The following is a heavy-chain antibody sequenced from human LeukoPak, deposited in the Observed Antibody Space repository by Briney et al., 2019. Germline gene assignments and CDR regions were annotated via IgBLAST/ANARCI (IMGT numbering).Heavy chain of an antibody. V-gene: IGHV3-48*04. CDR1: GFTFSSYS. J-gene: IGHJ2*01. D-gene: IGHD5-18*01. CDR3: ARPSPYRYSYPSYWYFDL. CDR2: ISSSSSTI. Sequence: PGGSLRLSCAASGFTFSSYSMNWVRQAPGKGLEWVSYISSSSSTIYYADSVKGRFTISRDNAKNSLYLQMNSLRAEDTAVYYCARPSPYRYSYPSYWYFDLWGRGTLVTVSS.